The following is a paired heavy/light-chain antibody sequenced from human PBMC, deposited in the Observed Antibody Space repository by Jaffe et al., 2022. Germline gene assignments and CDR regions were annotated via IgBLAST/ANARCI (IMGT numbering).Heavy chain of an antibody. CDR3: ARAMTYNYDSGGDRNFQR. J-gene: IGHJ1*01. CDR1: GFTVSSNF. Sequence: EVQLVESGGGLVQPGGSLRLSCAASGFTVSSNFIIWVRQAPGKGLEWVSVIYSGGSTYYADSVKGRFTISRDNSKNTVYLQMNSLRAEDTAVYYCARAMTYNYDSGGDRNFQRWGQGTLVTVSS. D-gene: IGHD3-22*01. CDR2: IYSGGST. V-gene: IGHV3-66*02.
Light chain of an antibody. Sequence: DIQMTQSPSTLSASVGDRVTITCRASQSISSWLAWYQQKPGKAPELLIYKASSLESGVPSRFSGSGSGTEFTLTISSLQPDDFATYYCQQYNGYSYTFGQGTKLEIK. CDR3: QQYNGYSYT. CDR1: QSISSW. J-gene: IGKJ2*01. CDR2: KAS. V-gene: IGKV1-5*03.